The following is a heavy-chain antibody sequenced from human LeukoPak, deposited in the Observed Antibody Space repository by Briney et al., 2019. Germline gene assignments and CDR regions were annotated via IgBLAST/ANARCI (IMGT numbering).Heavy chain of an antibody. J-gene: IGHJ6*02. CDR3: AKGVVAATNAAYYGMDV. CDR2: ISYVESDK. V-gene: IGHV3-30*18. CDR1: GFTFSSYG. D-gene: IGHD2-15*01. Sequence: GGSLRLSCAASGFTFSSYGMHWVRQAPGKGLEWVAVISYVESDKYYADSVKGRFTISRDNSKNTLYLQMNSLRPEDTAVYYCAKGVVAATNAAYYGMDVWGQGTTVTVSS.